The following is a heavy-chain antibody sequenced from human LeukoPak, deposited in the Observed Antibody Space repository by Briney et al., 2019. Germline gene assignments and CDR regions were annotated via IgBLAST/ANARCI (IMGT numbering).Heavy chain of an antibody. J-gene: IGHJ4*02. CDR1: GYTFTSYG. CDR3: ERVAQRLRSPVDY. CDR2: ISAYNGNT. D-gene: IGHD4-17*01. Sequence: ASVKVSCKASGYTFTSYGISLVRQAPGQGLEWMGWISAYNGNTNYAQKLQGRVTMTTDTSTSTAYMELRSLRSADTGVYYCERVAQRLRSPVDYWGQGTMVTVSS. V-gene: IGHV1-18*04.